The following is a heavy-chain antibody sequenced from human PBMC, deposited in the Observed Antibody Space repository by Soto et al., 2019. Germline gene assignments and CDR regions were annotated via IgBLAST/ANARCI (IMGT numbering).Heavy chain of an antibody. D-gene: IGHD1-1*01. Sequence: QVQLVESGGGVVQPGRSLILSCAASGFTFRSYAVHWVRQAPGKGLEWVTVISYDGTNKYYADSVKGRFTISRDNSKNTLYLQMNSLRIEDTAVYYCARELERVFDYWGQGTLVTVSS. CDR1: GFTFRSYA. J-gene: IGHJ4*02. CDR2: ISYDGTNK. V-gene: IGHV3-30-3*01. CDR3: ARELERVFDY.